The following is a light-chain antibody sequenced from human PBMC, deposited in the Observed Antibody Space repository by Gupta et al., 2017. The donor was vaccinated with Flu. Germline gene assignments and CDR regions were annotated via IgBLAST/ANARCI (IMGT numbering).Light chain of an antibody. CDR3: LQYSGFPRT. V-gene: IGKV1-5*03. J-gene: IGKJ1*01. CDR2: MTS. Sequence: DIQMTQSPSTLSASVGDRVTITCRASQSVTSWLAWYQQKPGQAPKLLIYMTSRLQSGVPSRFSGSGYGTEFTLTIISLQPDDFAAYYCLQYSGFPRTFGQGTRVEIK. CDR1: QSVTSW.